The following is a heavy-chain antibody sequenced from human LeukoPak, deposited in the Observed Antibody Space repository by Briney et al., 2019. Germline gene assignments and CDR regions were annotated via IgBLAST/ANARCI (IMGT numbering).Heavy chain of an antibody. CDR1: GYTFTSYY. Sequence: ASVKVSCKASGYTFTSYYMHWVRQAPGQGLEWMGIINPSGGSTSYAQKFQGRVTMTRDTSTSTVYMELSSLRSEDTAVYYCARETPRQAVAATGFDYWGQGTLVTVPS. J-gene: IGHJ4*02. CDR3: ARETPRQAVAATGFDY. D-gene: IGHD6-19*01. V-gene: IGHV1-46*01. CDR2: INPSGGST.